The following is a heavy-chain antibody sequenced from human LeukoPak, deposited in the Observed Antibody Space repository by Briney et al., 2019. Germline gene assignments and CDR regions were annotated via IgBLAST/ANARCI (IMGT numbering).Heavy chain of an antibody. V-gene: IGHV3-9*01. CDR2: ISWNSGSI. J-gene: IGHJ4*02. Sequence: GRSLRLSCAASGFTFDDYAMHWVRQAPGKGLEWVSGISWNSGSIGYADSVKGRFTISRDNAKNSLYLQMNSLRAEDTALYYCAKASRGLVNLIYFDYWDQGTLVTVSS. D-gene: IGHD3/OR15-3a*01. CDR3: AKASRGLVNLIYFDY. CDR1: GFTFDDYA.